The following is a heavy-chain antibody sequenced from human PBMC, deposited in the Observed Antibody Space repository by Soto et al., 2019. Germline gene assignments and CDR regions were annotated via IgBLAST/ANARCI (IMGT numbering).Heavy chain of an antibody. CDR1: GYTFTSYG. D-gene: IGHD3-3*01. Sequence: ASVKVSCKASGYTFTSYGISWVRQAPGHGLEWMGWISAYNGNTNYAQKLQGRVTMTTDTSTSTAYMELRSLRSDDTAVYYCARDKVTWYYDFWSGYYSFDYGGQGTLVTVS. CDR2: ISAYNGNT. J-gene: IGHJ4*02. CDR3: ARDKVTWYYDFWSGYYSFDY. V-gene: IGHV1-18*04.